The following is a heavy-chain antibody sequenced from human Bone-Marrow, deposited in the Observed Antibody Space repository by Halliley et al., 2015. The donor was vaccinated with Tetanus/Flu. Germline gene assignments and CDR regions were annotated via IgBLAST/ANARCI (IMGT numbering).Heavy chain of an antibody. Sequence: TNYHPSFKSRVTISVDTSKNQFSLKLTSVTAADTAVYYCAGHYCSGGSCSPTWGDNYYYYGIDVWGQGTTVTVSS. D-gene: IGHD2-15*01. V-gene: IGHV4-61*07. CDR2: T. CDR3: AGHYCSGGSCSPTWGDNYYYYGIDV. J-gene: IGHJ6*02.